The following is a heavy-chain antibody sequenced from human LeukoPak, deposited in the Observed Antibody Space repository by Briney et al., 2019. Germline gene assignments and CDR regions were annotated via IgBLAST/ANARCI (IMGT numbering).Heavy chain of an antibody. Sequence: PGGSLRLSGAASGFTFSSYSMNWVRQAPGKGLERVSSISSSSSYIYYADSVKGRFTISRDNAKNSLYLQMNSLRAEDTAVYYCARDKDIVVETGFPYGMDVWGQGTTVTVSS. D-gene: IGHD2-15*01. CDR2: ISSSSSYI. J-gene: IGHJ6*02. CDR1: GFTFSSYS. CDR3: ARDKDIVVETGFPYGMDV. V-gene: IGHV3-21*01.